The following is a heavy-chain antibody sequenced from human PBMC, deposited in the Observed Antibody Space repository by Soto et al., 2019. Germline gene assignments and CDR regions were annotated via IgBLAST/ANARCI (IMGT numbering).Heavy chain of an antibody. Sequence: GGSLRLSCAASGFTVSSNYMSWVRQAPGKGLEWVSVIYSGGSTYYADSVKGRFTISRDNSKNTLYLQMNSLRAEDTAVYYCARWSGYDLVGFDYWGQGTLVTVSS. CDR1: GFTVSSNY. CDR3: ARWSGYDLVGFDY. D-gene: IGHD5-12*01. J-gene: IGHJ4*02. V-gene: IGHV3-66*01. CDR2: IYSGGST.